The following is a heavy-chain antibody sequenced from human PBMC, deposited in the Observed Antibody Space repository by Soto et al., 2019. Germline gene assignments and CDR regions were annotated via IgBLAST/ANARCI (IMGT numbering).Heavy chain of an antibody. D-gene: IGHD3-16*01. Sequence: PGESLKISCKGSGYSFTSYWIGWVRQMPGKGLEWMGIIYPGDSDTRYSPSFQGQVTISADKSISTAYLQWSSLKASDTAMYYCARRGRGGPTPLSNSSYYYYGMDVWGQGTTVTVSS. V-gene: IGHV5-51*01. CDR1: GYSFTSYW. CDR3: ARRGRGGPTPLSNSSYYYYGMDV. J-gene: IGHJ6*02. CDR2: IYPGDSDT.